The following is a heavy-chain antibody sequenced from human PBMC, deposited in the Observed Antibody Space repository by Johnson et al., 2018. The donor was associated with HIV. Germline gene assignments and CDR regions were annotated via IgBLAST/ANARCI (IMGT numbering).Heavy chain of an antibody. CDR1: GFTFDDYG. CDR3: ARVVSVAVAGSRQGAVGAFDM. V-gene: IGHV3-20*04. J-gene: IGHJ3*02. D-gene: IGHD6-19*01. CDR2: INWNGGST. Sequence: VQLVESGGGVVRPGGSLRLSCAASGFTFDDYGMSWVRQAPGKGLEWVSGINWNGGSTGYADSVKGRFTISRDNAKNSLYLHMNTLRAEDTAWYYCARVVSVAVAGSRQGAVGAFDMWGQGTMVTVSS.